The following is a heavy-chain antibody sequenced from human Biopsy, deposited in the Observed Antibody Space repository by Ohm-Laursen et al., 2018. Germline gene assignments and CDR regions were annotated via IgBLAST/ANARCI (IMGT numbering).Heavy chain of an antibody. D-gene: IGHD2-21*01. CDR2: IDWDGAK. CDR1: GFSLNTRGMS. CDR3: ARIPIPIFSAALVYRHRRHLQGLDV. V-gene: IGHV2-70*16. J-gene: IGHJ6*02. Sequence: TQTLTLTCTLSGFSLNTRGMSVTWIRQPPGKALEWLARIDWDGAKFYSASLKSRLTISKGTSGNHVVLTLSDVDPVDTGTYYCARIPIPIFSAALVYRHRRHLQGLDVWGQGTTVIVSS.